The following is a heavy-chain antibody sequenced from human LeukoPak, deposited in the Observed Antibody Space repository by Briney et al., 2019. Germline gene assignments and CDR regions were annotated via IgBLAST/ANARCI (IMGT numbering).Heavy chain of an antibody. J-gene: IGHJ4*02. CDR3: AREMEGDYGSGTFFDL. CDR2: ISDSGSTI. Sequence: GGSLRLSCAASEFVFSDYYMSWIRQAPGKGLEWVSYISDSGSTIYYADPVKGRFTISRDSVKNSLYLQMNGLRAEDTAVYYCAREMEGDYGSGTFFDLWGQGNMVTVSS. CDR1: EFVFSDYY. V-gene: IGHV3-11*01. D-gene: IGHD3-10*01.